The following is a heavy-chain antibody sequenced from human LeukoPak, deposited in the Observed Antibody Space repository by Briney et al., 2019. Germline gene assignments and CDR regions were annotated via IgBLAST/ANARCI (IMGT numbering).Heavy chain of an antibody. CDR3: ARGDHSSGWYELYYFDY. D-gene: IGHD6-19*01. Sequence: GGSLRLSCAASGFTFSSYSMNWVRQAPGKGLEWVSYISSSSSTIYYADAVKGRFTISRDNAKNSLYLQMNRLRAEDTAVYYCARGDHSSGWYELYYFDYWGQRTLVTVSS. J-gene: IGHJ4*02. CDR1: GFTFSSYS. V-gene: IGHV3-48*01. CDR2: ISSSSSTI.